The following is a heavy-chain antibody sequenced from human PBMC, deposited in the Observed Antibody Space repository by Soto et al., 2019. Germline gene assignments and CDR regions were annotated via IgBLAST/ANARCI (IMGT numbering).Heavy chain of an antibody. J-gene: IGHJ4*02. CDR1: GFTFGTYW. V-gene: IGHV3-74*01. CDR2: INSDGSST. CDR3: ARVCPSHCDY. Sequence: PGGSLRLSCAASGFTFGTYWMHWVRQAPGKGLVWVSRINSDGSSTTYADSVKGRFTISRDNAKNTLSLQMNSLRAEDTAVYYCARVCPSHCDYWGQGTRVTVAS.